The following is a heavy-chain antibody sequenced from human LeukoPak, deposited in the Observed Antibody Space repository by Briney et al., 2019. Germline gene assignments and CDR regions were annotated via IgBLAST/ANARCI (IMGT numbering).Heavy chain of an antibody. CDR2: INQDGSGT. J-gene: IGHJ4*02. V-gene: IGHV3-7*01. Sequence: GGSLRLSCAASGFTFSSYWMSWVRQAPGKGLEWVANINQDGSGTFYVDSVKGRFTISRDNARDSVYLQMNSLGVEDTAVYYCARLMFLWPPIYFDYWGQGSLVTVSS. CDR3: ARLMFLWPPIYFDY. CDR1: GFTFSSYW. D-gene: IGHD2-8*01.